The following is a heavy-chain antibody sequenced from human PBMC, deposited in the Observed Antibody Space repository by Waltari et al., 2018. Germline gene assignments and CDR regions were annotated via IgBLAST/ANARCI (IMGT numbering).Heavy chain of an antibody. J-gene: IGHJ4*02. V-gene: IGHV3-53*01. CDR1: GVIVSNNY. CDR2: IYRGGET. D-gene: IGHD6-13*01. CDR3: TSDHGLSWPLD. Sequence: EVHLVESGGGLVHPGDSVRLSCEASGVIVSNNYISGVRQPPRKGLEWVSVIYRGGETYYADSVKGRFTISRDNSKNTLDLQMNNVRAEDTAVYYCTSDHGLSWPLDWGQGTMVTVSS.